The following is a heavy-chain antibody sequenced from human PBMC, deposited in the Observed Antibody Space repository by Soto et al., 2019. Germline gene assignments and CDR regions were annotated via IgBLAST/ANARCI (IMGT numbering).Heavy chain of an antibody. D-gene: IGHD3-10*01. Sequence: GGSLRLSCAASGFTVSNAWMSWVRQAPGKGLELVGRIKKNADGGTTDYAAPVEGRFTISRDDSKNTLFLQMNSLRPEDTALYYCVRSGDYRSGSYWYFFDHWGQGALVTVSS. V-gene: IGHV3-15*01. CDR3: VRSGDYRSGSYWYFFDH. J-gene: IGHJ4*02. CDR1: GFTVSNAW. CDR2: IKKNADGGTT.